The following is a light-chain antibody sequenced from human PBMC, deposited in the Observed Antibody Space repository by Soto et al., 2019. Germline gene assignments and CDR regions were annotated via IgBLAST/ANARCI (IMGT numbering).Light chain of an antibody. J-gene: IGLJ3*02. CDR2: EVS. Sequence: SVLTQPASVSGSPGQSITISCTGTSSDVGGYNYVSWYQQRPGKAPKLMIYEVSNRPSGVSNRFSGSKSGNTASLTISGLQADDEADYYCSAYSSSGTWVFGGGTKLTVL. CDR3: SAYSSSGTWV. CDR1: SSDVGGYNY. V-gene: IGLV2-14*01.